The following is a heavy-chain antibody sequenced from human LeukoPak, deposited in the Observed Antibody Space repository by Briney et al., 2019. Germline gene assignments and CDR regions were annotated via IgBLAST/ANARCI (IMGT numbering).Heavy chain of an antibody. V-gene: IGHV3-66*01. CDR1: GFTVSSNY. Sequence: GGSLRLSCAASGFTVSSNYMSWVRQAPGKGLEWVSVIYSGGSTYYADSVKGRFTISRDNSKNSLYLQMNSLRAEDTAVYYCAREGFGYCSSTSCRPSDYWGQGTLVTVSS. CDR3: AREGFGYCSSTSCRPSDY. J-gene: IGHJ4*02. CDR2: IYSGGST. D-gene: IGHD2-2*01.